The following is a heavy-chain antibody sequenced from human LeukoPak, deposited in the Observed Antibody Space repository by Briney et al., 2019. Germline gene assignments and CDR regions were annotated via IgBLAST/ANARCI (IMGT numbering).Heavy chain of an antibody. CDR1: GGSISSYY. D-gene: IGHD3-10*01. V-gene: IGHV4-59*01. Sequence: SETLSLTCTVSGGSISSYYWSWIRQPPGKGLEWIGYIYYSGSTNYNPSLKSRVTISVDTSKNQFSLKLSSVTAADTAVYYCAREVPGLYYYGSGFYHYMDVWGKGTTVTISS. J-gene: IGHJ6*03. CDR3: AREVPGLYYYGSGFYHYMDV. CDR2: IYYSGST.